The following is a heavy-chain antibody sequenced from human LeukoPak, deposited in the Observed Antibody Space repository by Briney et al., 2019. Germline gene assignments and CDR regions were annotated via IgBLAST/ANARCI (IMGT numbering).Heavy chain of an antibody. V-gene: IGHV3-23*01. Sequence: PGGSLRLSCAASGFSLTSHAMTWVRQAPGKGLEWVSGISDSGGRTYYADSVKGRLTISRDNSKSTLYLQMNSLRAEDTAVYYCANLPLPAVVGYYYYGMDVWGQGTTVTVSS. CDR1: GFSLTSHA. D-gene: IGHD2-2*01. J-gene: IGHJ6*02. CDR2: ISDSGGRT. CDR3: ANLPLPAVVGYYYYGMDV.